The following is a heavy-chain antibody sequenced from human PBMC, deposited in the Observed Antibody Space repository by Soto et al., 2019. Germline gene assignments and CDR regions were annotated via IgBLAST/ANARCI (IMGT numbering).Heavy chain of an antibody. CDR1: GFTFSTYA. V-gene: IGHV3-23*01. D-gene: IGHD6-6*01. CDR2: INSGGST. Sequence: GGSLRLSCAASGFTFSTYALTWVRQAAGKGLEWVSVINSGGSTNFADSVKGRFTVSRDNSKNTLYLQMNSLRAEDTAIYYCAKDLSSSPRDHSYYYGMDVWGQGTTVTVSS. J-gene: IGHJ6*02. CDR3: AKDLSSSPRDHSYYYGMDV.